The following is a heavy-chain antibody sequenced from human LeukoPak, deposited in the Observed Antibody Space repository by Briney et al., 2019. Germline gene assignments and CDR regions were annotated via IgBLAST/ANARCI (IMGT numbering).Heavy chain of an antibody. CDR2: ISGSGGRT. Sequence: PGGSLRPSWEASGFTFSSYSMSWVRQAPGKGREWCSAISGSGGRTYYAASVKGRLTISRDNSKNTLYLQMNSLRAEDTAVYYCVKDLCGDYVRCFDYWGQGTLVTVSS. CDR3: VKDLCGDYVRCFDY. V-gene: IGHV3-23*01. CDR1: GFTFSSYS. J-gene: IGHJ4*02. D-gene: IGHD4-17*01.